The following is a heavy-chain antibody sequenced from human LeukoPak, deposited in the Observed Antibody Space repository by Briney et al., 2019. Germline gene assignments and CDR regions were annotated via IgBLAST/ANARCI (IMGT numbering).Heavy chain of an antibody. V-gene: IGHV3-73*01. CDR1: GFTFSGSA. CDR2: IRSKADSYAT. J-gene: IGHJ3*01. D-gene: IGHD1-26*01. Sequence: PGGSLKLSCAASGFTFSGSAVHWVRQASGKGLEWVGRIRSKADSYATAYAASVKGRFTVSRDDSKNTAYLQMSSLKTEDTAVYYCTARGAPTGDTFDVWGQGTMVTVSS. CDR3: TARGAPTGDTFDV.